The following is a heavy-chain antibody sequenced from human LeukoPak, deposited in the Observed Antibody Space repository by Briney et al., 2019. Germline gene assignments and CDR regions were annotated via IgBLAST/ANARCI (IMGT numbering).Heavy chain of an antibody. CDR2: IYHSGST. D-gene: IGHD6-13*01. CDR3: AREDSSSWPSLTGYYYYYMDV. Sequence: SETLSLTCTVSGYSISSGYYWGWIRQPPGKGLEWIGSIYHSGSTYYNPSLKSRVTISVDTSKNQFSLKLSSVTAADTAVYYCAREDSSSWPSLTGYYYYYMDVWGKETTVTVSS. V-gene: IGHV4-38-2*02. CDR1: GYSISSGYY. J-gene: IGHJ6*03.